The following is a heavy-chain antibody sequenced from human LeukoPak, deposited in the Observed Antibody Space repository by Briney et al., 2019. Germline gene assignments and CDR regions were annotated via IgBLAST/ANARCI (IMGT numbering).Heavy chain of an antibody. CDR3: TMGPSGWGSLDL. J-gene: IGHJ5*02. Sequence: GGSLRLSCAASEFTFNTSWMHWVRQAPEKGLVWVSRINSDGTTTNYADSVKGRFTISRDNAKNTLYLQMSSLRAADTALYYCTMGPSGWGSLDLWGQGTLVTVSS. V-gene: IGHV3-74*01. CDR1: EFTFNTSW. CDR2: INSDGTTT. D-gene: IGHD7-27*01.